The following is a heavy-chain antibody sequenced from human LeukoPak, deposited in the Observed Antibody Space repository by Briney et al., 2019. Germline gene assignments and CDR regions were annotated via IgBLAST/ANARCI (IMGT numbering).Heavy chain of an antibody. D-gene: IGHD2-2*01. CDR1: GGSISSSSYY. CDR2: IYYSGST. CDR3: ARHRGYCSSTSCYPPYYYYGMDV. V-gene: IGHV4-39*01. J-gene: IGHJ6*02. Sequence: SETLSLTCTVSGGSISSSSYYWGRIRQPPGKGLEWIGSIYYSGSTYYNPSLKSRVTISVDTSKNQFSLKLSSVTAADTAVYYCARHRGYCSSTSCYPPYYYYGMDVWGQGTTVTVSS.